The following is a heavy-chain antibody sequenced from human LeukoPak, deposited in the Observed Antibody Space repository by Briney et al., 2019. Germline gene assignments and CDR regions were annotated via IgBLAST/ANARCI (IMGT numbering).Heavy chain of an antibody. CDR3: ARGSLVGVQLV. V-gene: IGHV4-61*02. CDR2: IYTSGST. Sequence: PSQTLSLTCTVSGGSISSGSYYWSWIRQPAGKGLEWIGRIYTSGSTNYNPSLKSRVTISVDTSKNQFSLKLSSVTAADTAVYYCARGSLVGVQLVWGQGTLVTVSS. CDR1: GGSISSGSYY. J-gene: IGHJ4*02. D-gene: IGHD6-13*01.